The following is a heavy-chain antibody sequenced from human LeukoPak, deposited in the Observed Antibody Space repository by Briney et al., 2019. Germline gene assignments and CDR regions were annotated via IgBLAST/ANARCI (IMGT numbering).Heavy chain of an antibody. CDR1: GFTFNTYS. V-gene: IGHV3-21*04. J-gene: IGHJ1*01. CDR2: ISTSSSYI. D-gene: IGHD3-9*01. CDR3: ARERDYDILTGSNEFFQH. Sequence: GGSLRLSCAASGFTFNTYSMSWVRQAPGKGLEWVSSISTSSSYIYSADSVKGRFTISRDNAKNSLYLQMNSLRAEDTAVYYCARERDYDILTGSNEFFQHWGQGTLVTVSS.